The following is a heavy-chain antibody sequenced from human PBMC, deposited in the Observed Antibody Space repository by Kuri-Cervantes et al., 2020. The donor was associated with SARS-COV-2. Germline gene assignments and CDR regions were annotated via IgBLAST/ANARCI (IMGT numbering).Heavy chain of an antibody. CDR1: GYTFSNYG. Sequence: ASVKVSCKASGYTFSNYGINWVRQAPGRGLEWMGWIRGYNKDMKYAQKFQGRVTMTTDTFMTTAYMELRSLRSDDTAVYFCARASPFWDYVWGKRFDPWGQGTLVTVSS. D-gene: IGHD3-16*01. CDR2: IRGYNKDM. V-gene: IGHV1-18*01. J-gene: IGHJ5*02. CDR3: ARASPFWDYVWGKRFDP.